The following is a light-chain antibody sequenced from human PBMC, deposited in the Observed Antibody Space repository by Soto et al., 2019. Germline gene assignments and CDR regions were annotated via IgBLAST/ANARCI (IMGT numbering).Light chain of an antibody. CDR3: SSYTSSSTVI. J-gene: IGLJ2*01. CDR2: DVS. V-gene: IGLV2-14*01. CDR1: SIDVGGYNS. Sequence: QSALTQPASVSGSPGQSITISCTGTSIDVGGYNSVSWYQQHPGKAPKLMIYDVSNRPSGVSNRFSGSKSVNTASLTISGLQAEDEADYYCSSYTSSSTVIFGGGTQLTVL.